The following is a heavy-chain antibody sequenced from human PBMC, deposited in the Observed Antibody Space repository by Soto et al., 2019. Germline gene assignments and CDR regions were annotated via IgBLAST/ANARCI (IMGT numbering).Heavy chain of an antibody. V-gene: IGHV4-34*01. CDR3: ARALTGYYRLDY. CDR2: INHSGST. Sequence: QVQLQQWGAGLSKPSETLSLTCAVYGGSFSGYYWSWIRQPPGKGLEWIGEINHSGSTNYNPSLKSRVTISVDTSKNQFSLKLSSVTAADTAVYYCARALTGYYRLDYWGQGTLVTVSS. J-gene: IGHJ4*02. CDR1: GGSFSGYY. D-gene: IGHD3-9*01.